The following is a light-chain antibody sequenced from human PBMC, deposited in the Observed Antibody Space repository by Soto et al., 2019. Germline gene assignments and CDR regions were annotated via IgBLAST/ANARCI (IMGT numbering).Light chain of an antibody. Sequence: QAVVTQEPSLTVSPGGTVTLTCGSSTGTVTSGHFAYWFQQKPGQAPKTLIHDTRDKHSWTPDRFSGSLLGDKAALTLSGAQPEDEAEYYCMLSDSGVRVFGGGTQLTVL. CDR1: TGTVTSGHF. V-gene: IGLV7-46*01. J-gene: IGLJ3*02. CDR3: MLSDSGVRV. CDR2: DTR.